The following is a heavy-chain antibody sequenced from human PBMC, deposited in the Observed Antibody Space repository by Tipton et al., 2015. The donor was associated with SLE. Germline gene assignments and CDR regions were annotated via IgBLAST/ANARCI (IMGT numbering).Heavy chain of an antibody. V-gene: IGHV4-4*07. CDR2: IYTSGST. Sequence: LRLSCTVSGGSLSSYYWSWIRQPAGKGLEWIGRIYTSGSTNYNPPLKSRVTMSVDTSKNQFSLQLSSVTAADTAVYYCARVGGGYFTNWFDPWGQGTLVTVSS. J-gene: IGHJ5*02. CDR3: ARVGGGYFTNWFDP. D-gene: IGHD5-18*01. CDR1: GGSLSSYY.